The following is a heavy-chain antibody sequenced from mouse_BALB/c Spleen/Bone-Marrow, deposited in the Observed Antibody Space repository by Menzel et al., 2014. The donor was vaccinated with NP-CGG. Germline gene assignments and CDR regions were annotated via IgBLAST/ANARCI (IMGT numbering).Heavy chain of an antibody. CDR2: IDPYGTKT. CDR3: SKKEYGYGMDY. D-gene: IGHD5-1*01. V-gene: IGHV1-74*01. Sequence: VQLEQSGAELVRPGASLKLSCTASGFTFTSYWMNWVRQTPEQGLEWIGRIDPYGTKTYYKPKFRDRAIMNLDKTYGTAYMLHSNLTSEDSAVYYCSKKEYGYGMDYWGQGTSVTVSS. J-gene: IGHJ4*01. CDR1: GFTFTSYW.